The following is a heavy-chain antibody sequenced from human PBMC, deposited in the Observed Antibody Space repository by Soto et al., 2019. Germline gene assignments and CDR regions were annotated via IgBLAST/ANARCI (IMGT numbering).Heavy chain of an antibody. D-gene: IGHD6-19*01. Sequence: SETLSLTCTVSGGSISSYYWSWIRQPPGKGLEWIGYIYDSGSTNYNPSLKSRVTISVDTSKNQVSLKLSSVTAADTAVYYCASPISYSSGWSDAFDIWGQGTMVTVSS. J-gene: IGHJ3*02. CDR3: ASPISYSSGWSDAFDI. V-gene: IGHV4-59*08. CDR1: GGSISSYY. CDR2: IYDSGST.